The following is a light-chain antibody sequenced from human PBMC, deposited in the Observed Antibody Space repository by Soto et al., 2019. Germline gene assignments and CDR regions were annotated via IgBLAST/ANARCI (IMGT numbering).Light chain of an antibody. CDR2: GVF. CDR1: QSVNSNY. V-gene: IGKV3-20*01. CDR3: QQYGRSSIT. J-gene: IGKJ5*01. Sequence: EIVLTQSPGTLSLSPGERATLSCRVSQSVNSNYLAWYQQKFGQAPRLLIYGVFSRAAGIPDRFSGSGSETDFTLTISRLEPEDFAVYYCQQYGRSSITFGQGTRLEIK.